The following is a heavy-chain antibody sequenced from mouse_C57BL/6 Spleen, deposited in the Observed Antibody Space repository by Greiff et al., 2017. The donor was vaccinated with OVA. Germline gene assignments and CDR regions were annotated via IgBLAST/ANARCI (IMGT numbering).Heavy chain of an antibody. CDR2: IDPNSGGT. Sequence: VQLQQPGAELVKPGASVKLSCKASGYTFTSYWMHWVKQRPGRGLEWIGRIDPNSGGTKYNEKFKSKATLTVDKPSSTAYMQLSSLTSEVSAVYYCARSYYGSSLYYYAMDYWGRGTSVTVSS. CDR1: GYTFTSYW. V-gene: IGHV1-72*01. J-gene: IGHJ4*01. CDR3: ARSYYGSSLYYYAMDY. D-gene: IGHD1-1*01.